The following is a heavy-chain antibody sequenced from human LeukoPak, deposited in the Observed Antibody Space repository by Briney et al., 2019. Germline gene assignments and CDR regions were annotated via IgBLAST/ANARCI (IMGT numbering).Heavy chain of an antibody. V-gene: IGHV1-2*04. D-gene: IGHD3-16*02. CDR3: AREPLGDYVWGSYRSYYFDY. CDR2: INPNSGGT. J-gene: IGHJ4*02. CDR1: GYTFTGYY. Sequence: ASVKVSCKASGYTFTGYYMHWVRQAPGQGLEWMGWINPNSGGTNYAQKFQGWVTMTRDTSISTAYMELSRLRSDDTAVYYCAREPLGDYVWGSYRSYYFDYWGQGTLVTVSS.